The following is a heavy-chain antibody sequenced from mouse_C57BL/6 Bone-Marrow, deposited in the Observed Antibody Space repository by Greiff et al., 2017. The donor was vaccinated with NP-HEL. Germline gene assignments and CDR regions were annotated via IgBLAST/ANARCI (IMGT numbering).Heavy chain of an antibody. CDR2: ISSGGDYI. J-gene: IGHJ2*01. CDR3: TRGPAYFDY. V-gene: IGHV5-9-1*02. CDR1: GFTFSSYA. Sequence: DVMLVESGEGLVKPGGSLKLSCAASGFTFSSYAMSWVRQTPEKRLEWVAYISSGGDYIYYADTVKGRFTISRDNARNTLYLQMSSLKSEDTAMYYCTRGPAYFDYWGQGTTLTVSS.